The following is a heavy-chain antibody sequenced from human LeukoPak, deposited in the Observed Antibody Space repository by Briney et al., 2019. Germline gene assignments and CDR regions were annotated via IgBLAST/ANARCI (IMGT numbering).Heavy chain of an antibody. J-gene: IGHJ5*02. Sequence: SETLSLTCGVYGGSFSGYYWSWIRQPPGKALEWIGEINHSGSTNYNPSLKSRVTISVDTSKNQFSLKLSSVTAADTAVYYCARGLCGGGSCYSPWGQGSLVTVSS. D-gene: IGHD2-15*01. CDR3: ARGLCGGGSCYSP. V-gene: IGHV4-34*01. CDR2: INHSGST. CDR1: GGSFSGYY.